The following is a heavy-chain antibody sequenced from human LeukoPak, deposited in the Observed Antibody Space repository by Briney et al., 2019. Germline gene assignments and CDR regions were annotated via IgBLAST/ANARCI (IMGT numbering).Heavy chain of an antibody. J-gene: IGHJ4*02. Sequence: QAGGSLRLSCAASGFTFDDYAMHWVRQAPGKGLEWVSGISWNSGSIGYADSVKGRFTISRDNSKNTLYLQMNSLRAEDTAVYYCAKDRSDSGEEPLDFWGQGTLVTVSS. CDR1: GFTFDDYA. V-gene: IGHV3-9*01. D-gene: IGHD4-17*01. CDR3: AKDRSDSGEEPLDF. CDR2: ISWNSGSI.